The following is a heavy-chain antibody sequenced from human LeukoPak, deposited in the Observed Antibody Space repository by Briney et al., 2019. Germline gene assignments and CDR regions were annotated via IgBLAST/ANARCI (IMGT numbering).Heavy chain of an antibody. CDR2: IYYSGST. J-gene: IGHJ6*03. CDR3: ARAGWGDYSNYGYYYYMDV. V-gene: IGHV4-30-4*08. CDR1: GGSISSSNW. Sequence: PSETLSLTCAVSGGSISSSNWWSWIRQPPGKGLEWIGYIYYSGSTYYNPSLKSRVTISVDTSKNQFSLKLSSVTAADTAVYYCARAGWGDYSNYGYYYYMDVWGKGTTVTVSS. D-gene: IGHD4-11*01.